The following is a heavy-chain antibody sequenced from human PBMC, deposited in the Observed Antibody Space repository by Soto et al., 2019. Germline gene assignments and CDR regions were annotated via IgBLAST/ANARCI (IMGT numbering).Heavy chain of an antibody. D-gene: IGHD5-18*01. CDR2: ISYDGSNK. Sequence: GGSLRLSCAASGFTFSSYGMHWVRQAPGKGLEWVAVISYDGSNKYYADSVKGRFTISRDNSKNTLYLQMNSLRAEDTAVYYCAKDLGAGYSYGGYYYYGMDVWGQGTTVTVSS. CDR3: AKDLGAGYSYGGYYYYGMDV. V-gene: IGHV3-30*18. J-gene: IGHJ6*02. CDR1: GFTFSSYG.